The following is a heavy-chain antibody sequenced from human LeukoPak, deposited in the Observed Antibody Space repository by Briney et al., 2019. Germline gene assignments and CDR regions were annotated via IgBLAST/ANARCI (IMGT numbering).Heavy chain of an antibody. CDR3: ARARPDTPGYYYYYYMDV. D-gene: IGHD5-18*01. CDR2: IYTSGST. CDR1: GGSISSGSYY. J-gene: IGHJ6*03. V-gene: IGHV4-61*02. Sequence: SETLSLTCTVSGGSISSGSYYWSWIRQPAGKGLEWIGRIYTSGSTNYNPSLKSRVTISVDTSKNQFSLKLSSVTAADTAVYYCARARPDTPGYYYYYYMDVWGKGTTVTVSS.